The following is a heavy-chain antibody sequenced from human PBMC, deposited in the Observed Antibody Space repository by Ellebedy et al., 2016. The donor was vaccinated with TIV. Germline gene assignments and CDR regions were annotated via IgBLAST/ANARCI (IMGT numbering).Heavy chain of an antibody. CDR3: AKLDSSGYYYGRLDY. Sequence: GEPLKISCAASGFTFRNFAMTWVRQAPGKGLEWVSSISSSGVSSDYADSVRGRVTISRDNSKSTLYLQMDSLRADDSAKYYCAKLDSSGYYYGRLDYWGQGTLVTVSS. D-gene: IGHD3-22*01. CDR2: ISSSGVSS. CDR1: GFTFRNFA. J-gene: IGHJ4*02. V-gene: IGHV3-23*01.